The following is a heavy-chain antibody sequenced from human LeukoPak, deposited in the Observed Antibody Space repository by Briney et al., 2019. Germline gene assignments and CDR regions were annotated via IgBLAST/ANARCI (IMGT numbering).Heavy chain of an antibody. V-gene: IGHV4-30-4*01. D-gene: IGHD3-9*01. CDR1: GGSISSGDYY. CDR2: IYYSGST. J-gene: IGHJ4*02. CDR3: ARATYYDAVTGYYPFDY. Sequence: SSETLSLTCTVSGGSISSGDYYWSRIRQPPGKGLEWIGYIYYSGSTYYNPSLKSRLTMSVDTSKNQFSLKLSSVTAADTAVYYCARATYYDAVTGYYPFDYWGQGTLVTVSS.